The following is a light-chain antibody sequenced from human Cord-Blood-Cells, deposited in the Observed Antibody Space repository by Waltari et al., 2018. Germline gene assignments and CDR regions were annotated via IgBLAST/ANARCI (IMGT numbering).Light chain of an antibody. V-gene: IGKV3-20*01. CDR1: QSVSSSY. Sequence: EIVLTQSPGTLSLSPGERATLSCRASQSVSSSYLAWYQQKPGQAPRLLSYGASSRATGIPDRFSGSGSGTDFTLTISRLEPEDCAVYYCQQYGSSPPETFGQGTKVEIK. J-gene: IGKJ1*01. CDR3: QQYGSSPPET. CDR2: GAS.